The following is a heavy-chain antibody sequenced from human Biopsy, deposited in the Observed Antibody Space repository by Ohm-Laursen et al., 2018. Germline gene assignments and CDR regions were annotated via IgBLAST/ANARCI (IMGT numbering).Heavy chain of an antibody. Sequence: TLSLTCTVSGGSISSNSYYWSWIRQFPGKGLELLGYIYNVESTYYNPSLKSRVLISGDASRNQYSLKLTSVTAADTAVYYCVRDRRDWYEPWGQGTLVTVSS. CDR1: GGSISSNSYY. V-gene: IGHV4-31*03. CDR3: VRDRRDWYEP. J-gene: IGHJ5*02. CDR2: IYNVEST.